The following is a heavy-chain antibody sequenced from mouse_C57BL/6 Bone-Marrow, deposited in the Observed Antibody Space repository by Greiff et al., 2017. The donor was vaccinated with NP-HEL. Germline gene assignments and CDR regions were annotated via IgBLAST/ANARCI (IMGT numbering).Heavy chain of an antibody. J-gene: IGHJ3*01. CDR3: ARGGPWFAY. CDR2: IHPNSGST. Sequence: QVQLQQPGAELVKPGASVKLSCKASGYTFTSYWMHWVKQRPGQGLEWIGMIHPNSGSTNYNEKFKSKATLTVDKSSSTAYMQLKSLTSEDSAVYYCARGGPWFAYWGQGTLVTVSA. CDR1: GYTFTSYW. V-gene: IGHV1-64*01.